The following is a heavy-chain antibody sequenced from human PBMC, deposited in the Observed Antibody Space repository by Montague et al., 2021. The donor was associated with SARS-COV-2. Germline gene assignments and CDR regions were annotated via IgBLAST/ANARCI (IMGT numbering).Heavy chain of an antibody. D-gene: IGHD5-12*01. CDR1: GGSISSSNCN. Sequence: SETLSLTCTVSGGSISSSNCNWDWIRQPPGKGLEWIGSIYDSGSTYYXPSLKSRVTISVDTSKNHFSLKLSSVTAADTAVYYCARRGRKLLPVATTIGGFDIGAKGQWSPSLQ. CDR2: IYDSGST. CDR3: ARRGRKLLPVATTIGGFD. V-gene: IGHV4-39*02. J-gene: IGHJ3*02.